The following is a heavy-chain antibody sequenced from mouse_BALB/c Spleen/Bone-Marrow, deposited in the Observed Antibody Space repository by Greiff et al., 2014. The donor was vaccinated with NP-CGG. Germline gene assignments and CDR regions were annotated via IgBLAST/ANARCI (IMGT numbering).Heavy chain of an antibody. CDR3: ARVGGRYYFDY. J-gene: IGHJ2*01. D-gene: IGHD1-1*01. CDR2: ISCYNGAT. CDR1: GYSFTGYY. Sequence: LVKTGASVKISCKASGYSFTGYYMHWVKKSHGKSLEWIGYISCYNGATSYNQKFKGKATFTVDTSSSTAYMQFNSLTSEDSAVYYCARVGGRYYFDYWGQGTTLTGSS. V-gene: IGHV1S34*01.